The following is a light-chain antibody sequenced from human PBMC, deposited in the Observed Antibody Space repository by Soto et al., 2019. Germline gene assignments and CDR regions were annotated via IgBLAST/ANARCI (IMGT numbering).Light chain of an antibody. Sequence: EIVMTQSPDTLSLSPGERATLYCRASVSIRTDLAWYQQKPGHAPRLLMYGASTRATGVPARFSGSGSGSEFSLTINTVQSDDLAVYYCQQYHNWLPITFGQGTRLEI. CDR1: VSIRTD. V-gene: IGKV3-15*01. CDR2: GAS. CDR3: QQYHNWLPIT. J-gene: IGKJ5*01.